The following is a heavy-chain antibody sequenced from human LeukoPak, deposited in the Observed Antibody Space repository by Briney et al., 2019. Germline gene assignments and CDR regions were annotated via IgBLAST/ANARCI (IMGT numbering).Heavy chain of an antibody. CDR3: AKGGRYIAVAEHYFDY. J-gene: IGHJ4*02. D-gene: IGHD6-19*01. V-gene: IGHV3-9*01. CDR2: ISWNSGSI. Sequence: GGSLRLSCAASGFTFDDYAMHWVRQAPGKGLEWVSGISWNSGSIGYADSVKGRFTISRDNSKNTLYLQMNSLRAEDTAVYYCAKGGRYIAVAEHYFDYWGQGTLVTVSS. CDR1: GFTFDDYA.